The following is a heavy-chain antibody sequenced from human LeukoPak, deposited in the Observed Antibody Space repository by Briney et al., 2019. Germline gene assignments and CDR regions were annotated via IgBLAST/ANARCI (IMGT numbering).Heavy chain of an antibody. J-gene: IGHJ4*02. CDR1: GFTFSSYA. CDR2: ISGSGGST. D-gene: IGHD5-18*01. V-gene: IGHV3-23*01. CDR3: AKDVDTAMVTYLSDY. Sequence: GGSLRLSCAASGFTFSSYAMSWVRQAPGKGLEWVSAISGSGGSTYYADSVKGRFAISRDNSKNTLYLQMNSLRAEDTAVYYCAKDVDTAMVTYLSDYWGQGTLVTVSS.